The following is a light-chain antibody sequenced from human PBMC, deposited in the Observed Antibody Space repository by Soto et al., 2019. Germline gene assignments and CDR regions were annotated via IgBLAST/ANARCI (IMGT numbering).Light chain of an antibody. CDR1: SSDVGAYNY. Sequence: QSVLTQPASVSGSPGQSITISCAGTSSDVGAYNYVSWYQQHPGKAPKLVIYEVGNRPSGVSNRFSGSKSGNTASLTISGLQAEDEAEYYCSSYTSSTTQVFGGGTKLTVL. J-gene: IGLJ3*02. V-gene: IGLV2-14*01. CDR3: SSYTSSTTQV. CDR2: EVG.